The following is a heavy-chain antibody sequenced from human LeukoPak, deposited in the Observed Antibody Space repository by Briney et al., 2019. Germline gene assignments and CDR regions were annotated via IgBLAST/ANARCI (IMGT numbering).Heavy chain of an antibody. CDR1: DYSISSGDY. CDR3: ARNDSSGYFDY. Sequence: PSETLSLTCAVSDYSISSGDYWGWIRPPPAKGLEWIGSVYHSGSTHYSPSLKSRVTISVDTSKNQFSLKLRSVTAADTAVYYCARNDSSGYFDYWGQGTLVTVSS. D-gene: IGHD3-22*01. V-gene: IGHV4-38-2*01. J-gene: IGHJ4*02. CDR2: VYHSGST.